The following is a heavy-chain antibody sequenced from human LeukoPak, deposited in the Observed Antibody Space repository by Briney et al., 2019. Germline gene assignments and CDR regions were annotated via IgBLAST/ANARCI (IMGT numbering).Heavy chain of an antibody. CDR3: ARVFGSCSSTSCYGGIDI. V-gene: IGHV3-21*01. CDR2: ISSSSSYI. D-gene: IGHD2-2*01. Sequence: GGSLRLSCAASGFTFSSYSMNWVRQAPGKGLEWVSSISSSSSYIYYADSVKGRFTISRDNAKNSLYLQMNSLRAEDTAVYYCARVFGSCSSTSCYGGIDIWGQGTMVTVSS. J-gene: IGHJ3*02. CDR1: GFTFSSYS.